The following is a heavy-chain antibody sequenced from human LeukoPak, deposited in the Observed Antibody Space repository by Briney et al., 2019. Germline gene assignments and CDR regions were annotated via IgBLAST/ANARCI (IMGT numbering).Heavy chain of an antibody. J-gene: IGHJ4*02. CDR1: GYSFTTYW. CDR2: IDPSDSYT. V-gene: IGHV5-10-1*01. CDR3: ARDYGDYDFDY. D-gene: IGHD4-17*01. Sequence: GESLRISCQRSGYSFTTYWISWVRQMPGKGLEWMGRIDPSDSYTNYSPSFQGHVTISADKSISTAYLQWSSLKASDTAMYYCARDYGDYDFDYWGQGTLVTVSS.